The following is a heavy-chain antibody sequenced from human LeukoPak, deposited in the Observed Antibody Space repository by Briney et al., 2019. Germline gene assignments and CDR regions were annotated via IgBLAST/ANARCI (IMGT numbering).Heavy chain of an antibody. CDR2: ITGSGGAT. CDR1: GFTFSSYA. J-gene: IGHJ4*02. V-gene: IGHV3-23*01. D-gene: IGHD1-1*01. CDR3: AKDRRYNWNDGGYFEY. Sequence: GGSLRLSCAASGFTFSSYAMSWVRQAPGKGLEWVSGITGSGGATYYADSVEGRFTISRDNSKNTLFLQVNSLRAEDTAAYYCAKDRRYNWNDGGYFEYWGQGMLVTVSS.